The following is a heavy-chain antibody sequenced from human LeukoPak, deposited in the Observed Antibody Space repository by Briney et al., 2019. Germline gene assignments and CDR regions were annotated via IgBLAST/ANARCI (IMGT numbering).Heavy chain of an antibody. D-gene: IGHD2-2*01. Sequence: SETLSLTCTVSGGSISSSSYYWSWIRQPAGKGLEWIGRIYTSGSTNYNPSLKSRVTISVDTSKNQFSLKLSSVTAADTAVYYCARVGPYCSSTSCHYYYYYMDVWGKGTTVTVSS. J-gene: IGHJ6*03. CDR1: GGSISSSSYY. CDR3: ARVGPYCSSTSCHYYYYYMDV. CDR2: IYTSGST. V-gene: IGHV4-61*02.